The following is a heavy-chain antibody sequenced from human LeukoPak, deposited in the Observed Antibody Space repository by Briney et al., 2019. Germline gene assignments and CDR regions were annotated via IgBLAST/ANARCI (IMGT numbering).Heavy chain of an antibody. CDR3: ARGWPRGAFDI. Sequence: GGSLRLSCAASGFTFGSYSMNWVRQAPGKGLEWVSSISSSSSYIYYADSVKGRFTISRDNAKKSLYLQMNSLRAEDTAVYYCARGWPRGAFDIWAKGQWSPSLQ. CDR1: GFTFGSYS. J-gene: IGHJ3*02. D-gene: IGHD1-26*01. CDR2: ISSSSSYI. V-gene: IGHV3-21*01.